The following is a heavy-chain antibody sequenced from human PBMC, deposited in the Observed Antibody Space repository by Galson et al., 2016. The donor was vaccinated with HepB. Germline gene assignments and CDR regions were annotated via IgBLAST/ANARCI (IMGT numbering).Heavy chain of an antibody. V-gene: IGHV4-30-2*01. CDR3: AREGPLRLLDH. CDR2: IYHSGST. CDR1: GGSITSDGNS. D-gene: IGHD3-3*01. Sequence: TLSLTCAVSGGSITSDGNSWSWVRQPPGKGLAWIGYIYHSGSTDYNPTLKSRVTISVDKSKSQFSLKLTAVTAADTAVYYCAREGPLRLLDHWGQGTLVTGSS. J-gene: IGHJ4*02.